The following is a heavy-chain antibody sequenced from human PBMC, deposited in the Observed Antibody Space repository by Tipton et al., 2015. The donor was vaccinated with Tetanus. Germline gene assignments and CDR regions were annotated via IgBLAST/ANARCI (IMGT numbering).Heavy chain of an antibody. D-gene: IGHD6-19*01. V-gene: IGHV1-18*01. CDR1: GGTFRSHA. Sequence: QSGPEVKKPGSSVKVSCKPSGGTFRSHAISWVRQAPGQGLEWMGWISAYNGNTNYAQKLQGRVTMTTDTSTSTAYMELRSLRSDATVEYCCPGDDAAVGGGVYYYYGMDVWGQGTTVTVS. CDR2: ISAYNGNT. CDR3: PGDDAAVGGGVYYYYGMDV. J-gene: IGHJ6*02.